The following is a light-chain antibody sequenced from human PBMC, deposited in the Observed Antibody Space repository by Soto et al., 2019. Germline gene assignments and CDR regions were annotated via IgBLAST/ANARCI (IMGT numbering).Light chain of an antibody. J-gene: IGKJ1*01. CDR3: QQYGTSRWT. V-gene: IGKV3-15*01. Sequence: EIVVTQSPATLSVSPGERATLSCRASQDVGSKLAWYQQKPGQAPRLLIYGASTRATGIPARFSGSGSGTDFTLTISRLEPEDFAMYYCQQYGTSRWTFAQGTKVDIK. CDR1: QDVGSK. CDR2: GAS.